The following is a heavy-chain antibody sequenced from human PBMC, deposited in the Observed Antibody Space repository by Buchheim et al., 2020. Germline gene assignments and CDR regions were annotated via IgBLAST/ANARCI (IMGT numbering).Heavy chain of an antibody. J-gene: IGHJ5*02. CDR2: INRSGRT. D-gene: IGHD3-10*01. Sequence: QVQLQQWGAGLLKPSETLSLTCAVYGGSFSGYYWSWIRQPPGKGLEWIGEINRSGRTNYNPSLKSRVTISGDTSKNQFSLKLSSVTAADTAVYYCARGKGPGSGYYDSGSHNWFDPWGQGTL. CDR3: ARGKGPGSGYYDSGSHNWFDP. CDR1: GGSFSGYY. V-gene: IGHV4-34*01.